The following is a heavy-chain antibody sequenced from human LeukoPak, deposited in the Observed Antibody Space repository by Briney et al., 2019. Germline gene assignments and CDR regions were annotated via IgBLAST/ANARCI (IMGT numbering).Heavy chain of an antibody. CDR2: ISSSSSYI. J-gene: IGHJ4*02. CDR3: ARESLGLRLGELSSFDY. CDR1: GFTFSSYS. Sequence: GGSLRLSCAASGFTFSSYSMNWVRQAPGKGLEWVSSISSSSSYIYYADSVKGRFTISRDNAKNSLYLQMNSLRAEDTAVYYCARESLGLRLGELSSFDYWGQGTLVTVSS. V-gene: IGHV3-21*01. D-gene: IGHD3-16*02.